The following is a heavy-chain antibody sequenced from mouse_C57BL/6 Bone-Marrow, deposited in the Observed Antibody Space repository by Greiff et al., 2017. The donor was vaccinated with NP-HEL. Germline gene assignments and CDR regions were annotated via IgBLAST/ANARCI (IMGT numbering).Heavy chain of an antibody. CDR2: IHPSDSDT. CDR3: AIRRDSSGYDAMDY. J-gene: IGHJ4*01. V-gene: IGHV1-74*01. D-gene: IGHD3-2*02. CDR1: GYTFTSYW. Sequence: QVQLQQPGAELVKPGASVKVSCKASGYTFTSYWMHWVKQRPGQGLEWIGRIHPSDSDTNYNQKFKGKATLTVEKSSSTAYKQLSRLTSEDSAVYYCAIRRDSSGYDAMDYWGQGTSVTVSS.